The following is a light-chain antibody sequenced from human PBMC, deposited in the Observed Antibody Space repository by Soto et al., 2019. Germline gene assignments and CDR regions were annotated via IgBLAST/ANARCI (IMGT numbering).Light chain of an antibody. Sequence: EIVLTQSPATLSLSPGERATLSCRASQSVSSYLAWYQQKPGQAPRLLIYDASNRATGIPARFSRSGSGTDFPLTISRREPEDFAVYYCQQRSNWPPLTFGGGTKVEIK. CDR1: QSVSSY. CDR2: DAS. V-gene: IGKV3-11*01. CDR3: QQRSNWPPLT. J-gene: IGKJ4*01.